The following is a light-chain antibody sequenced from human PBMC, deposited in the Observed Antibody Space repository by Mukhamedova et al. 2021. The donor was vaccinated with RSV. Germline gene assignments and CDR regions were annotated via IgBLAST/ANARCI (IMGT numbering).Light chain of an antibody. CDR3: FLCYSPTWV. CDR2: DTV. V-gene: IGLV7-46*01. J-gene: IGLJ3*02. Sequence: QKPGQVPTTLIYDTVNKHSWTPARFSGSLIGGKAALTLSGAQPEDEAHYYCFLCYSPTWVFGGGTKLTVL.